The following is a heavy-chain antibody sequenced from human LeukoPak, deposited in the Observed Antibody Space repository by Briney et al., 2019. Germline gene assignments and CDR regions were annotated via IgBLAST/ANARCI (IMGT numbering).Heavy chain of an antibody. CDR2: IYYSGST. J-gene: IGHJ4*02. CDR1: GGSISSYY. Sequence: SETLSLTCTVSGGSISSYYWSWIRQPPGKGLEWIGSIYYSGSTYYNPSLKSRVTISVDTSKNQFSLKLSSVTAADTAVHYCARARRGYSSSWYPYYFDYWGQGTLVTVSS. D-gene: IGHD6-13*01. CDR3: ARARRGYSSSWYPYYFDY. V-gene: IGHV4-59*12.